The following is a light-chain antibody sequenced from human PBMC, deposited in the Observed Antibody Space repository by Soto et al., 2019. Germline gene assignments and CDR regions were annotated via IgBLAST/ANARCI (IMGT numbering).Light chain of an antibody. Sequence: DIQMTQSPSSLSASVGDRVTITCRASQGIYNFLAWYHQKPGKVPKLLIYGASTLHSGVPSRFSGSGSGTDFTLTISSLQPEDVGSYYCQKYNSAPLTFGGGTKVELK. CDR2: GAS. CDR3: QKYNSAPLT. V-gene: IGKV1-27*01. J-gene: IGKJ4*01. CDR1: QGIYNF.